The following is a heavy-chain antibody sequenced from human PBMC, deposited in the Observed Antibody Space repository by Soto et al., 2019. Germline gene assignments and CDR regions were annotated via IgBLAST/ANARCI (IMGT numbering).Heavy chain of an antibody. CDR1: GGSNSSGGCY. CDR2: IYYSGST. D-gene: IGHD3-16*01. J-gene: IGHJ6*02. Sequence: QVQLQESGQGLVKPSQTLSLTCTVSGGSNSSGGCYWSWIRQHPGKGMEWIGYIYYSGSTYYNPSLKSRDTLSVDTSKNQFSLKLSSVTSADTAVYYCARDSGGGAKWGHYYYYGMDVCGQGTTVTVSS. CDR3: ARDSGGGAKWGHYYYYGMDV. V-gene: IGHV4-31*03.